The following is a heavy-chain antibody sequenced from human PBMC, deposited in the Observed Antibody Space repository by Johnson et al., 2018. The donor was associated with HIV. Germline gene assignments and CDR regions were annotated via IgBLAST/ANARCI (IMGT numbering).Heavy chain of an antibody. Sequence: VQVVESGGGLVQPGGSLRLSCAASGFTFSSYWMSWVRQAPGKGLEWVANIKQDGSEKYYADSVQGRFTISRDNAKKSLYLQMTTLRVEDTALYYCARGIPTLPLTGTRGFDIWGQGTMVTVSS. D-gene: IGHD1-20*01. CDR3: ARGIPTLPLTGTRGFDI. J-gene: IGHJ3*02. CDR2: IKQDGSEK. CDR1: GFTFSSYW. V-gene: IGHV3-7*03.